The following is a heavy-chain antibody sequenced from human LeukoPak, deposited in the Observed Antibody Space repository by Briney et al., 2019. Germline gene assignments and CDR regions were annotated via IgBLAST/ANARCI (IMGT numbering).Heavy chain of an antibody. CDR2: INPNSGGT. D-gene: IGHD3-22*01. CDR3: ARDQDYYDSSGYYHYFDY. V-gene: IGHV1-2*02. Sequence: ASVKVSCKASGYTFTGYYMHWVRQAPGQGLEWMGWINPNSGGTNYAQKFQGRVTMTRDTAISTAYMELSRLRSDDTAVYYCARDQDYYDSSGYYHYFDYWGQGTLVTVSS. CDR1: GYTFTGYY. J-gene: IGHJ4*02.